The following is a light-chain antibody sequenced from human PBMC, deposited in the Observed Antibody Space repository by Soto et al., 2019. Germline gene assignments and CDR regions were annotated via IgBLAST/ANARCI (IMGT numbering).Light chain of an antibody. CDR2: DVS. V-gene: IGLV2-14*01. CDR3: SSYTTGGSYV. J-gene: IGLJ1*01. Sequence: QSALTQPASVSGSPGLSIAISCTGTSSDVGGYNSVSWYQQHPGKAPKLMIYDVSNRPSGVSNRFSGSKSGNTASLPISGLQAEDEGDYYCSSYTTGGSYVFGTGTKRTVL. CDR1: SSDVGGYNS.